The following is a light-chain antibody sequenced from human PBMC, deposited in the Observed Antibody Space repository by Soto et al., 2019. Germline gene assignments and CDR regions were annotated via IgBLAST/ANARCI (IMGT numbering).Light chain of an antibody. CDR3: QQYDSPPRT. Sequence: QSPGTLSLSPGKRVTLSCRASQSISSTYLAWYQQKPGQAPRLLIYGASSRATGIPDRFSGSGSGTDFTLTISRLEPEDFAVYYCQQYDSPPRTFGQGTKVEVQ. V-gene: IGKV3-20*01. J-gene: IGKJ1*01. CDR2: GAS. CDR1: QSISSTY.